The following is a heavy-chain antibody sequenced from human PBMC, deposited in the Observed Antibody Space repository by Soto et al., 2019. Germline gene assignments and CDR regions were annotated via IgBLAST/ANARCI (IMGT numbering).Heavy chain of an antibody. CDR3: ARARRYSSSSWAPDY. CDR1: GGSVSSGSYY. J-gene: IGHJ4*02. D-gene: IGHD6-6*01. CDR2: IYYSGST. V-gene: IGHV4-61*01. Sequence: SETLSLTCTVSGGSVSSGSYYWSWIRQPPGKGLEWIGYIYYSGSTNYNPSLKSRVTISVDTSKNQFSLKLSSVTAADTAVYYCARARRYSSSSWAPDYWGQGTLVTVSS.